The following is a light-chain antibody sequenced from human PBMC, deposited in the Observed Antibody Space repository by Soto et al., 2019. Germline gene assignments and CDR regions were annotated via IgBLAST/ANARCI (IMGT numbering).Light chain of an antibody. J-gene: IGKJ1*01. Sequence: EIVWTQSPGTLSLSPVERATLSCSASQTVSSSFLAWYQQTPGQAPRLLIYAASSRATGIPDRFSGSGSGTDFTLTISRLEPEDFAVYYCQQYGNSPQTCGQGTKVDIK. CDR2: AAS. CDR1: QTVSSSF. V-gene: IGKV3-20*01. CDR3: QQYGNSPQT.